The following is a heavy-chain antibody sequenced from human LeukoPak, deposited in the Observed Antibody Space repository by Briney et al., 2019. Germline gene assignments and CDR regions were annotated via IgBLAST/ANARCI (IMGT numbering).Heavy chain of an antibody. Sequence: GGSLRLSCAASGFTFSNYAVHWVRQAPGKGLEWVAFIRYDGSNKYYADSVKGRFTISRDNSKNTLYLQMNSLRAEDTAVYYCAKVKQQLVRGDAFDIWGQGTMVTVSS. J-gene: IGHJ3*02. CDR1: GFTFSNYA. CDR2: IRYDGSNK. D-gene: IGHD6-13*01. CDR3: AKVKQQLVRGDAFDI. V-gene: IGHV3-30*02.